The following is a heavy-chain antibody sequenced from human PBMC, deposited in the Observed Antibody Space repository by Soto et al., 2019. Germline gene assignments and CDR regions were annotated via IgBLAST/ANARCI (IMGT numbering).Heavy chain of an antibody. Sequence: SETLSLTCAVYGGSFSGYYWSWIRQPPGKGLEWIGEINHSGSTNYNPSLKSRVTISVDTSKNQFSLKLSSVTAADTAVYYCARGYYDYVWGSYRYKGPGIDYWGQGTLVTVSS. CDR1: GGSFSGYY. J-gene: IGHJ4*02. D-gene: IGHD3-16*02. CDR3: ARGYYDYVWGSYRYKGPGIDY. V-gene: IGHV4-34*01. CDR2: INHSGST.